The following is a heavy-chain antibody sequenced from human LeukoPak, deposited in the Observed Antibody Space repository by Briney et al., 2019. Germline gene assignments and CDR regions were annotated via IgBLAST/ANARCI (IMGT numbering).Heavy chain of an antibody. CDR2: ISSSGATV. CDR3: ARDVNSYAKLDC. CDR1: GFTFTTYT. J-gene: IGHJ4*02. D-gene: IGHD5-18*01. Sequence: GGSLRLSCAASGFTFTTYTMNWVRQAPGKGLEWVSFISSSGATVYYADSVKGRFTISRDNAKNSLFLQMSSLRDEDTAVYYCARDVNSYAKLDCWGRGTLVTVSS. V-gene: IGHV3-48*02.